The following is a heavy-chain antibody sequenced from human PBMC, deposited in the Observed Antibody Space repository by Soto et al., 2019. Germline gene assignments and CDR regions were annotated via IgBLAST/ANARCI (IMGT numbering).Heavy chain of an antibody. CDR1: GFTRSGYA. CDR2: ISTNGVGT. J-gene: IGHJ6*03. CDR3: ARRARPDFYYMDV. V-gene: IGHV3-64*01. D-gene: IGHD6-6*01. Sequence: GGSRRLSCAASGFTRSGYAMDWVRQAPGKGLEYVSGISTNGVGTYYANSVQGRFTISRDNSKNTVYLQMGSLRPEDMAVYYCARRARPDFYYMDVWGKGPAVTVS.